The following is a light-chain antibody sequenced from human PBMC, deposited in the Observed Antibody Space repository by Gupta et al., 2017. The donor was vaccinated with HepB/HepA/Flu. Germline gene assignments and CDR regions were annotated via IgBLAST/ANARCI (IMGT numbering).Light chain of an antibody. CDR1: TSDVGDYKS. Sequence: QSALTQPASESGSPGQSITISCAANTSDVGDYKSVSWYQQHPAKAHNLLISNVSNRPPGVSNRFSCSKSGNTASLTISGLQAEDEADYYCSSFTYTMTLVVFGGGTKVTVL. J-gene: IGLJ2*01. CDR3: SSFTYTMTLVV. CDR2: NVS. V-gene: IGLV2-14*01.